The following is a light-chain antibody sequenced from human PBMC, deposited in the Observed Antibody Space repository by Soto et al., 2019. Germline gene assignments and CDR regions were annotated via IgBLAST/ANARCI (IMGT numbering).Light chain of an antibody. CDR3: QQYNNWPPRFT. J-gene: IGKJ3*01. Sequence: EIVMTQSPATLSVSPGERATLSCRASQSVSSDLAWYQQKPGQAPRLLIYGASTRATGIPARFSGSGSGTEFTLTISILQSEDFAVYYCQQYNNWPPRFTFGPGTKVDIK. CDR2: GAS. V-gene: IGKV3-15*01. CDR1: QSVSSD.